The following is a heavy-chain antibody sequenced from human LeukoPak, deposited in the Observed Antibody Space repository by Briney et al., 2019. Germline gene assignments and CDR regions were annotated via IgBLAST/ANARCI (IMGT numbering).Heavy chain of an antibody. V-gene: IGHV3-53*01. CDR2: LYSDGNT. D-gene: IGHD1-14*01. Sequence: GGSLKLFCAASGLTVITTEMTWVHQAPGKGLEWVSGLYSDGNTKYADSVQGRFTISRDNSKNTLYLEMNSLSPDDTAAYYCARGVEPLAANTLAYWGQGTLVTVSS. CDR3: ARGVEPLAANTLAY. J-gene: IGHJ4*02. CDR1: GLTVITTE.